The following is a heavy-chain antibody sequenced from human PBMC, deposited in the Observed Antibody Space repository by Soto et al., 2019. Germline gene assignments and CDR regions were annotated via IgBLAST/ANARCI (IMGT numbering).Heavy chain of an antibody. J-gene: IGHJ4*02. CDR1: GFKFINYA. CDR2: ISATGGGT. Sequence: LRLSFAASGFKFINYAMSWVRQAPGKGLEWVSLISATGGGTYYADSVKGRFTISRDNSHNTLYLQVHSLTAEDTAVYYCAKDRRAGGNSAFYFDFWGQGAQVTSPQ. D-gene: IGHD3-16*01. CDR3: AKDRRAGGNSAFYFDF. V-gene: IGHV3-23*01.